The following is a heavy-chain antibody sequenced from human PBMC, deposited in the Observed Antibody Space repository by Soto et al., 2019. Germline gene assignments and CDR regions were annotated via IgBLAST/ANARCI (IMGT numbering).Heavy chain of an antibody. D-gene: IGHD2-2*01. CDR1: GFTFSSYG. J-gene: IGHJ4*02. V-gene: IGHV3-33*01. CDR2: VWSGGSNE. Sequence: QVQLVEAGGGVVQPGRCLRLSCAASGFTFSSYGMHWVRQAPGKGLEWVAVVWSGGSNENYADSVKGRVTISRDNYKNMLYLQMHRLRAEDTAVYYWARGPGTSYFDYWGQGSLVTVSS. CDR3: ARGPGTSYFDY.